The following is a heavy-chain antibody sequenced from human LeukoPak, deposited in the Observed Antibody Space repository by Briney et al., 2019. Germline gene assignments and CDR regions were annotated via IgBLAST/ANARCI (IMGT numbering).Heavy chain of an antibody. CDR1: GFPVSDSY. D-gene: IGHD5-24*01. J-gene: IGHJ4*02. CDR3: ARMPTIALYYFDY. Sequence: GSLRLSCAVSGFPVSDSYMSWVRQAPAKGLEWVSAIYTGGSTYYADSVKGRFTISRENSKNTVYLQMNSLRAEDTAVYYCARMPTIALYYFDYWGQGTLVTVSS. CDR2: IYTGGST. V-gene: IGHV3-66*01.